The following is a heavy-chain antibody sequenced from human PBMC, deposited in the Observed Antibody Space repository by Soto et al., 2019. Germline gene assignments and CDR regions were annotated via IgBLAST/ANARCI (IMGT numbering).Heavy chain of an antibody. CDR2: IKQDGTEL. J-gene: IGHJ6*02. CDR3: ARDGNGVDF. Sequence: GGSLRLSCAASGFTFGDYCMTWVRQAPGKGLEWVANIKQDGTELYYVDSVRGRFTISRDNAKDSLYLQMNSLRAEDTAVYYCARDGNGVDFWGQGTTVTVSS. CDR1: GFTFGDYC. D-gene: IGHD1-26*01. V-gene: IGHV3-7*05.